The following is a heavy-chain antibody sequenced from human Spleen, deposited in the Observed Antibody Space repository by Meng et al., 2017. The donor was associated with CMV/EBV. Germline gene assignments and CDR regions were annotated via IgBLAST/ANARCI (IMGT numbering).Heavy chain of an antibody. CDR2: ISGSGGST. J-gene: IGHJ4*02. CDR3: AKQIYDFWSGYYRGPNDY. CDR1: GFTFSSYW. V-gene: IGHV3-23*01. D-gene: IGHD3-3*01. Sequence: GESLKISCAASGFTFSSYWMSWVRQAPGKGLEWVSGISGSGGSTYYADSVQGRFTISRDNSKSTLHLQMNNLRAEDTAVYYCAKQIYDFWSGYYRGPNDYWGQGTLVTVSS.